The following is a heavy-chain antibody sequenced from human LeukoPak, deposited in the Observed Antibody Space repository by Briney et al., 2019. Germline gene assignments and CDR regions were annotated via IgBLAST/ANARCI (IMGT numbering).Heavy chain of an antibody. CDR3: ARDPNVLQYFDWTFDY. CDR1: GFSFSTYA. Sequence: GKSLRLSCAASGFSFSTYAMHWVRQAPPKGLEWVAVLSYDGFNKYYADSVKGRFTISRDNSKNTLYLQMHNMKAEDTAVYHCARDPNVLQYFDWTFDYWGQGTLVTVSS. J-gene: IGHJ4*02. D-gene: IGHD3-9*01. CDR2: LSYDGFNK. V-gene: IGHV3-30*04.